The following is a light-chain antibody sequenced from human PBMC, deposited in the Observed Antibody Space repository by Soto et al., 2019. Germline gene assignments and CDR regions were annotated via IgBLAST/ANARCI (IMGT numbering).Light chain of an antibody. J-gene: IGKJ4*01. Sequence: EIVLTQSPATLSLSPGERATLSCRASQTVSSSLAWYQQKPGQAPRLLIYGASTRATGIPARFSGSGSGTEFTLTISSPQSEAFAVYYCQQRSNWPLTFGGGTKVDIK. V-gene: IGKV3-11*01. CDR1: QTVSSS. CDR2: GAS. CDR3: QQRSNWPLT.